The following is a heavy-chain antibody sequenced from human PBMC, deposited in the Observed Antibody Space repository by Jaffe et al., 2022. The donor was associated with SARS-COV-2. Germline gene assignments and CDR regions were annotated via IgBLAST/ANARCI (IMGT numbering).Heavy chain of an antibody. J-gene: IGHJ6*02. D-gene: IGHD2-15*01. Sequence: QVHLVQSGAEVKKPGASMKVSCKAFGYTFSDYYINWVRQAPGQGLEWMGKINPSGGGTSYAQKFQGRVTVTRDSSTSTVYMELSSLRSDDTAVYYCARNYCSGARCWWPYSYYGVDVWGQGTTVTVSS. CDR2: INPSGGGT. CDR3: ARNYCSGARCWWPYSYYGVDV. V-gene: IGHV1-46*01. CDR1: GYTFSDYY.